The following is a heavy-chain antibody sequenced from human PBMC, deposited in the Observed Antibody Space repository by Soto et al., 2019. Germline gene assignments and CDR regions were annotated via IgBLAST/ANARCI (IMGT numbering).Heavy chain of an antibody. J-gene: IGHJ6*02. V-gene: IGHV3-30-3*01. Sequence: GGSLRLSCAASGFTFSSYAMHWVRQAPGKGLEWVAVISYDGSNKYYADSVKGRFTISRDNSKNTLYLQMNSLRAEDTAVYYCARDLDEDGMDVWGHGTTVTVSS. CDR1: GFTFSSYA. CDR3: ARDLDEDGMDV. CDR2: ISYDGSNK.